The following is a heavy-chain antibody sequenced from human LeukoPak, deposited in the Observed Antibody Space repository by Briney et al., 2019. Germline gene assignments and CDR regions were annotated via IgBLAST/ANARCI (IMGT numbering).Heavy chain of an antibody. CDR2: INPNSGGT. Sequence: ASVKVSCKASGYTFTGYYMHWVRQAPGQGLEWMGWINPNSGGTNYAQKFQGRVTMTRDTSISTAYMELSRLRSDDTAVYYCARDGSPHPTYYYYYGMDVWGQGTTVTVSS. CDR1: GYTFTGYY. V-gene: IGHV1-2*02. J-gene: IGHJ6*02. CDR3: ARDGSPHPTYYYYYGMDV.